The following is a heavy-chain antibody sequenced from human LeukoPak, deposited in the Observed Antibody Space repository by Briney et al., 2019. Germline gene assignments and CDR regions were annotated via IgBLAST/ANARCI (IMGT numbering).Heavy chain of an antibody. V-gene: IGHV4-61*02. CDR2: IYTSGST. D-gene: IGHD3-3*01. J-gene: IGHJ4*02. Sequence: SETLSLTCTVSGGSISSGSYYWSWIRQPAGKGLEWIGRIYTSGSTNYNPSLKSRVTISVDTSKNQFSLKLSSVTAADTAVYYCAYTSYYDFWSGYHHDSSSRTHFDYWGQGTLVTVSS. CDR3: AYTSYYDFWSGYHHDSSSRTHFDY. CDR1: GGSISSGSYY.